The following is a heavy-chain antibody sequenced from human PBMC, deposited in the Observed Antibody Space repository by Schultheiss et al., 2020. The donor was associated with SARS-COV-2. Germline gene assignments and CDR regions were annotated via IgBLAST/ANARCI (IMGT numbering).Heavy chain of an antibody. CDR3: ARRGYYGDRFDY. CDR1: GGSISSSSSY. CDR2: IYYSGST. V-gene: IGHV4-39*01. J-gene: IGHJ4*02. D-gene: IGHD4-17*01. Sequence: SETLSLTCTVSGGSISSSSSYWGWIRQPPGKGLEWIGSIYYSGSTYYNPSLKSRVTISVDRSKNQFSLKLSSVTAADTAVYYCARRGYYGDRFDYWGQGTLVTVSS.